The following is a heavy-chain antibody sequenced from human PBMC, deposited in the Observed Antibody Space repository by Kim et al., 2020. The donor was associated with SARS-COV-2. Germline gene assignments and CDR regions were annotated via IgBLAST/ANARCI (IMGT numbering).Heavy chain of an antibody. CDR1: GFSVSSNY. Sequence: GGSLRLSCAASGFSVSSNYMSWVRQAPGKGLEWVSVIYSNNSTYYAGSAKGRFTISRDSSKNTLYLQMNSLRAEDTAVYYCARDAYGSGSYYNPTGALDIWGQGTMVTVSS. J-gene: IGHJ3*02. CDR3: ARDAYGSGSYYNPTGALDI. CDR2: IYSNNST. D-gene: IGHD3-10*01. V-gene: IGHV3-53*01.